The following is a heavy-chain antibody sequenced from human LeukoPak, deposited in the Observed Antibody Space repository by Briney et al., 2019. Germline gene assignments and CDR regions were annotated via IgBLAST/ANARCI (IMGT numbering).Heavy chain of an antibody. D-gene: IGHD1-26*01. V-gene: IGHV1-8*01. CDR1: GYTFTSYD. CDR2: MNPNSGNS. CDR3: ARSPVGAIGPFDV. Sequence: GASVKVSCMASGYTFTSYDINWVRQATGQGLEWMGWMNPNSGNSGYAQKFQGRVTMTRNTSISTGYMELSSLRSEDTAVYYCARSPVGAIGPFDVWGQGTMVTASS. J-gene: IGHJ3*01.